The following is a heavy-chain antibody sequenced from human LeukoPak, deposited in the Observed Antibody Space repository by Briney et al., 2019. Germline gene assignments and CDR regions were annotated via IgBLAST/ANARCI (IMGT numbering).Heavy chain of an antibody. J-gene: IGHJ4*02. CDR2: ISSSSSYI. Sequence: GGSLRLSCAASGFTFSNYAMSRVRQAPGKGLEWVSFISSSSSYIYYADSLKGRFTISRDNAKNSLYLQMNSLRAEDTAVYYCARGTMFPYYFDYWGQGTLVTVSS. V-gene: IGHV3-21*01. D-gene: IGHD3-10*02. CDR1: GFTFSNYA. CDR3: ARGTMFPYYFDY.